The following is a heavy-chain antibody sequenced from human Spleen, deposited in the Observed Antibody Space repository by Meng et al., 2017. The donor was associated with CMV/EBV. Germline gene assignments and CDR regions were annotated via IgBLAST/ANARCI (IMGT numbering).Heavy chain of an antibody. V-gene: IGHV3-20*04. CDR2: INWNGGSR. CDR3: ARWGEYQLPDFDY. Sequence: GGSLRLSCAASGFTFEDYGMSWVRQTPGKGLEWVSGINWNGGSRAYAESVKGRFTISRDNAKNSLYLQMNSLRAEDTAFYYCARWGEYQLPDFDYWGQGSLVTVSS. CDR1: GFTFEDYG. D-gene: IGHD2-2*01. J-gene: IGHJ4*02.